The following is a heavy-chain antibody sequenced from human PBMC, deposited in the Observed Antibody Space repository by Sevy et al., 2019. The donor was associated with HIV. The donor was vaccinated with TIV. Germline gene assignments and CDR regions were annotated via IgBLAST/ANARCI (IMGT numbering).Heavy chain of an antibody. J-gene: IGHJ1*01. CDR3: ARSLAPLYYYDSSGYYPEYFQH. V-gene: IGHV1-69*06. Sequence: ASVKVSCKASGCTFSSYAISWVRQAPGQGLEWMGGIIPIFGTANYAQKFQGRVTITADKSPSTAYMEPGSLGSEDPAVYYCARSLAPLYYYDSSGYYPEYFQHWGQGTLVTVSS. D-gene: IGHD3-22*01. CDR1: GCTFSSYA. CDR2: IIPIFGTA.